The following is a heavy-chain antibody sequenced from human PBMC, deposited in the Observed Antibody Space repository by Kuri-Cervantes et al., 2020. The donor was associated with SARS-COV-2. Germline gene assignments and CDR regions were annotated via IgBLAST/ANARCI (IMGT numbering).Heavy chain of an antibody. D-gene: IGHD1-26*01. CDR3: ANLLPTFDY. CDR2: IWYDGSNK. Sequence: GESLKISCAASGFTFSSYGMHWVRQAPGKGLEWVAVIWYDGSNKYYADSVKGRFTISRDNSKNTPYLQMNSLRAEDTAVYYCANLLPTFDYWGQGTLVTVSS. J-gene: IGHJ4*02. CDR1: GFTFSSYG. V-gene: IGHV3-33*06.